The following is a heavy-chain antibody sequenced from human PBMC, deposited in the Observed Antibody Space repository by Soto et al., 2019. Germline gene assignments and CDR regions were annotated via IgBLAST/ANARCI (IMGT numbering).Heavy chain of an antibody. CDR3: ATAAGGRCSSTSCYRDPWFEP. D-gene: IGHD2-2*01. Sequence: PSETLSLTCAFSVGSISSGGYSCSWVRQPPGKGLEWIGYIYHSGSTYYNPSLKSRVTISVDRSKNQFSLKLSSVTAADTAVYYCATAAGGRCSSTSCYRDPWFEPWGQGTLVSGSS. CDR1: VGSISSGGYS. V-gene: IGHV4-30-2*01. J-gene: IGHJ5*02. CDR2: IYHSGST.